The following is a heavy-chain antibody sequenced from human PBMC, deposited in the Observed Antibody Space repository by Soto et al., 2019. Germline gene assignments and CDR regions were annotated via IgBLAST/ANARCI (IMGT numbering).Heavy chain of an antibody. D-gene: IGHD2-15*01. CDR1: GFSLSTSGVG. CDR2: IYWDDDK. CDR3: AHRPSYCSGGSCYSGFDY. Sequence: QITLKESGPTLVKPTQTLTLTCTFSGFSLSTSGVGVGWFRQPPGKALEWLALIYWDDDKRYSPSLKSRLTITKXTXXXQXXLTMTNMDPVDTATYYCAHRPSYCSGGSCYSGFDYWGQGTLVTVSS. V-gene: IGHV2-5*02. J-gene: IGHJ4*02.